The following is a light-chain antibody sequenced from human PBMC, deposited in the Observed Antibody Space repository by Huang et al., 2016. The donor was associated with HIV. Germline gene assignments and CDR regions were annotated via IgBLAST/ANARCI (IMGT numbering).Light chain of an antibody. V-gene: IGKV4-1*01. Sequence: DIVMTQSPDSLAVSLGERATINCKSSQSLLYRSNNKNYLAWYQQKPGQTPKLLIYWASTRESGVPDRFSGSWSGTDFTLTISSLQAEDVAVYHCQQFYSTPITFGQGTRLEIK. CDR3: QQFYSTPIT. CDR1: QSLLYRSNNKNY. CDR2: WAS. J-gene: IGKJ5*01.